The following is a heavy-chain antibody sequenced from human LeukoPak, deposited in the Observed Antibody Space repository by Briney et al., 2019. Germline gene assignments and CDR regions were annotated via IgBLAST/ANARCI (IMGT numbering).Heavy chain of an antibody. CDR2: IRSNGET. J-gene: IGHJ4*02. CDR1: GFSFSSFA. D-gene: IGHD6-13*01. Sequence: GGSLRLSCAASGFSFSSFAISWVRQGPARGLEWVSSIRSNGETFYADSVKGRFTLSSDRSRNMVHLQLNNLRVEDTAIYYCATASWVSNTDAVRWGQGTLVTVSS. V-gene: IGHV3-23*01. CDR3: ATASWVSNTDAVR.